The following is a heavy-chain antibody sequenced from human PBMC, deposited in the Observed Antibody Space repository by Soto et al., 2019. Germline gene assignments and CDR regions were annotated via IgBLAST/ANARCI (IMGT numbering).Heavy chain of an antibody. Sequence: QVQLVQSGAEVKEPGASVKVSCKPSGYTFTNYGISWVRQAPGQGLEWMGWISTYNGHTNYAQKVQGRVTMTTDTFTSTAYMELRSRRSDDTAVYYCARHMTTGTFDIGGQGTMVTGSS. D-gene: IGHD4-17*01. CDR2: ISTYNGHT. CDR3: ARHMTTGTFDI. J-gene: IGHJ3*02. CDR1: GYTFTNYG. V-gene: IGHV1-18*01.